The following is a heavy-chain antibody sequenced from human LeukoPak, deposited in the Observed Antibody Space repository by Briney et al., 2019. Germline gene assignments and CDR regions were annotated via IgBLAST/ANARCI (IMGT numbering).Heavy chain of an antibody. Sequence: ASVKVSCRTSGYTFTDYYIHWVRQAPGQGLEWMGWINPNSGETNSAQKFQGRVTMTGDTSISTAYMELRRVTSDDTAVYYCARDRDYSNTERGFDYWGEGTLVTVSS. J-gene: IGHJ4*02. V-gene: IGHV1-2*02. CDR3: ARDRDYSNTERGFDY. CDR2: INPNSGET. CDR1: GYTFTDYY. D-gene: IGHD4-11*01.